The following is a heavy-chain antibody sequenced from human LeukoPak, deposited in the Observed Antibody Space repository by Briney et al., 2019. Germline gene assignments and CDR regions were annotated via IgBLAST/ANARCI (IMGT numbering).Heavy chain of an antibody. CDR3: ARRPSGWPSDY. J-gene: IGHJ4*02. CDR1: GFIFSSFE. V-gene: IGHV3-48*03. Sequence: GGSLRLSCAASGFIFSSFEMHWVRQAPGKGLEWISYITSGGNTVYYADSVEGRFTISRDNAKNSLYLQMNSLRAEDTAVYYCARRPSGWPSDYWGQGTLVIVSS. CDR2: ITSGGNTV. D-gene: IGHD6-19*01.